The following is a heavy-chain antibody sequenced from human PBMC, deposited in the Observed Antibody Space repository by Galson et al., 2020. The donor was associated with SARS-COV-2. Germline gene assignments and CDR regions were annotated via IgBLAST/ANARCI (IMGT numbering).Heavy chain of an antibody. CDR2: IYHSGST. D-gene: IGHD1-26*01. CDR3: ARDLKDHSYSRIDY. Sequence: SETLSLTCAVSGGSISSSNWWSWVRQPPGKGLEWIGEIYHSGSTNYNPSLKSRVTISVDKSKNQFSLKLSSVTAADTAVYYCARDLKDHSYSRIDYWGQGTLVTVSS. V-gene: IGHV4-4*02. CDR1: GGSISSSNW. J-gene: IGHJ4*02.